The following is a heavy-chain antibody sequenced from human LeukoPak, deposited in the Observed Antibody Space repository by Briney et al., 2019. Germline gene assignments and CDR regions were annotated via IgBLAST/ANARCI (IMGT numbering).Heavy chain of an antibody. Sequence: PSETLSLTCTVSGGSMSNYYWTWIRQPPGRGLEWIGYIYYSGTTNYNPSLKSRVTISLDTSKSQFSLKLSSVTAADTAVYYRARLDASSTGYFDHWGQGTLVTVSS. J-gene: IGHJ4*02. D-gene: IGHD2-2*01. V-gene: IGHV4-59*08. CDR1: GGSMSNYY. CDR2: IYYSGTT. CDR3: ARLDASSTGYFDH.